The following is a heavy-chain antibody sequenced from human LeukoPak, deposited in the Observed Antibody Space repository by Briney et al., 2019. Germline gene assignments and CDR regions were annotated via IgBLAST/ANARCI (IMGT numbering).Heavy chain of an antibody. V-gene: IGHV3-30*14. CDR3: AREAGAPNDY. J-gene: IGHJ4*02. CDR2: ISYDGSNK. CDR1: GFTFSSYA. Sequence: PGGSLRLSCAASGFTFSSYAMHWVRQAPGKGLEWVAVISYDGSNKYYADSVKGRFTISRDNSKNTLYLQMNSLRAEDTAVYYCAREAGAPNDYWGQGTLVTVSS.